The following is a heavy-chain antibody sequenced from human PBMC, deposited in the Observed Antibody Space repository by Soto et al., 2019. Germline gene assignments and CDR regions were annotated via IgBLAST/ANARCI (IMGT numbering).Heavy chain of an antibody. CDR2: IYWDDDK. CDR1: GFSLSTSGVG. D-gene: IGHD6-13*01. CDR3: AHRPYKQSSSWDYNWFDP. J-gene: IGHJ5*02. V-gene: IGHV2-5*02. Sequence: ESGPTLVKPTQTLTLTCTFSGFSLSTSGVGVGWIRQPPGKALEWLALIYWDDDKRYSPSLKSRLTITKDTSKNQVVLTMTNMDPVDTATYYCAHRPYKQSSSWDYNWFDPWGQGTLVTVSS.